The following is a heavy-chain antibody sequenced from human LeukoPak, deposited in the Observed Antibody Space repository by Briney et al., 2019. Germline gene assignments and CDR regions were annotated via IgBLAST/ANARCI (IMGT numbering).Heavy chain of an antibody. Sequence: GGSLRLSCAASGFTFSSYWMSWVRQAPGKGLEWVANIKQDGSEKYYVDSMKGRFTISRDNANNSLYLQMNSLRAEDTAVYFCASALPYSGYDPYFDYWGQGTLVTVSS. CDR1: GFTFSSYW. D-gene: IGHD5-12*01. CDR2: IKQDGSEK. V-gene: IGHV3-7*01. CDR3: ASALPYSGYDPYFDY. J-gene: IGHJ4*02.